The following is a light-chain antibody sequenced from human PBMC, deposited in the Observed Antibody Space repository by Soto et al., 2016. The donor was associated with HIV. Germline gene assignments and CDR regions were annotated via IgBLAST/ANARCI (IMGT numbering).Light chain of an antibody. CDR3: QQYNTPPWT. Sequence: DIQLTQSPSTLSASVGDRVTITCRASQSVNDWLAWYQQKPGTPPILLIYKVSTLESGVPSRFSGVGFGDRISLSPSAPYSLKTLQVYYCQQYNTPPWTFGQRDQGGN. CDR1: QSVNDW. V-gene: IGKV1-5*03. J-gene: IGKJ1*01. CDR2: KVS.